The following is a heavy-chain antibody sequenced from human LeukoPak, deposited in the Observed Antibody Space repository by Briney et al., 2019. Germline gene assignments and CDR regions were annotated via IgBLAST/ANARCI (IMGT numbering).Heavy chain of an antibody. D-gene: IGHD3-16*01. CDR1: GGSISSDTYF. V-gene: IGHV4-39*01. J-gene: IGHJ4*02. Sequence: SETLSLTCTVSGGSISSDTYFWGWIRQPPGKGLEWIANIYFTGNTYYSPSVKSRATISVDTSKNQFSLTLSSVTAADTAVYYCAREAHRGGGFDSWGQGTLVTVSS. CDR2: IYFTGNT. CDR3: AREAHRGGGFDS.